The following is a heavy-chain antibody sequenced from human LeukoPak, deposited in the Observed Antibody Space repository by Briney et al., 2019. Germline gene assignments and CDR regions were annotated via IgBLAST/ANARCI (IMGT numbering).Heavy chain of an antibody. CDR2: ISTSGTT. D-gene: IGHD5-12*01. V-gene: IGHV4-61*02. J-gene: IGHJ4*02. CDR1: GGSISSGDYY. CDR3: ARLGYSGYDLHY. Sequence: PSQTLSLTCTVSGGSISSGDYYWSWIRQPAGKGLEWIGRISTSGTTIYNPSLERRVTMSVDTSKNQCSLKLSSVPAADTAVYYCARLGYSGYDLHYWGQGTLVTVSS.